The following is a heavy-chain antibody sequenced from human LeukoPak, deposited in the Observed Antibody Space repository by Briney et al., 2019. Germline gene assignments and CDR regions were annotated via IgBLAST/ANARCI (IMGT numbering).Heavy chain of an antibody. CDR1: GFTFSSYA. Sequence: GGSLRLSCAASGFTFSSYAMSWVRQAPGKGLEWVSAISGSGGSTYYADSVKGRFTISRDSSKNTLYLQMNSLRAEDTAVYYCAKDALGNYEDIVLMHSVDYWGQGTLVTVSS. V-gene: IGHV3-23*01. D-gene: IGHD2-8*01. J-gene: IGHJ4*02. CDR3: AKDALGNYEDIVLMHSVDY. CDR2: ISGSGGST.